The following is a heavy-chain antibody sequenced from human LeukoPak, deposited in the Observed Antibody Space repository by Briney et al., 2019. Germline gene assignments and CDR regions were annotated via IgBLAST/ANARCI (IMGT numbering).Heavy chain of an antibody. V-gene: IGHV5-51*01. CDR2: IYPRDSRT. CDR3: ARHLSSITSSPNY. D-gene: IGHD3-10*01. CDR1: GYSFSSYW. J-gene: IGHJ4*02. Sequence: GESLKISCKGYGYSFSSYWIAWVRQAPGKGLEWMGVIYPRDSRTTYSRSFQGQVTISADKSISTAYLQWSSLKASDTAIYYCARHLSSITSSPNYWGPGTLVTVSS.